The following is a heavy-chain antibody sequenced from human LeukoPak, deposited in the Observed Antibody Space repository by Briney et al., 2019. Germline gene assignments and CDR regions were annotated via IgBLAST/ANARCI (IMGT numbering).Heavy chain of an antibody. CDR1: GGSFSGYY. J-gene: IGHJ4*02. CDR2: INHSGST. D-gene: IGHD1-26*01. Sequence: SETLSLTCAVYGGSFSGYYWSWIRQPPGKGLEWIGEINHSGSTNYNPSLKSRVTISVDTSKNQFSLKLSSVTAADTAVCYCARRGRRISGSPDYWGQGTLVIVSS. CDR3: ARRGRRISGSPDY. V-gene: IGHV4-34*01.